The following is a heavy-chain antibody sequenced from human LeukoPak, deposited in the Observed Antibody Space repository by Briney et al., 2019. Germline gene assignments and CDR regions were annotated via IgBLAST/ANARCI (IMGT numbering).Heavy chain of an antibody. D-gene: IGHD6-13*01. CDR3: AKDRPTVYSSSWLHFLDS. V-gene: IGHV3-21*04. J-gene: IGHJ4*02. CDR2: ISSSSSYI. Sequence: PGGSLRLSCAASGFTFSSYSMNWVRQAPGKGLEWVSSISSSSSYIYYADSVKGRFTISRDNAKNSLYLQMNSLRADDTAVYYCAKDRPTVYSSSWLHFLDSWGQGTLVTVSS. CDR1: GFTFSSYS.